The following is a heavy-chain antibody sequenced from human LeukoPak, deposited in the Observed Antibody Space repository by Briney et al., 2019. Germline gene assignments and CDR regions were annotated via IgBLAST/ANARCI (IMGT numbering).Heavy chain of an antibody. V-gene: IGHV3-23*01. CDR3: AKDTVVAAGTGAFDI. D-gene: IGHD6-13*01. CDR2: ISGSGGST. Sequence: GGSLRLSCAASGFTVSSNYMSWVRQAPGKGLEWVSAISGSGGSTYYADSVKGRFTISRDNSKNTLYLQMNSLRAEDTAVYYCAKDTVVAAGTGAFDIWGQGTMVTVSS. J-gene: IGHJ3*02. CDR1: GFTVSSNY.